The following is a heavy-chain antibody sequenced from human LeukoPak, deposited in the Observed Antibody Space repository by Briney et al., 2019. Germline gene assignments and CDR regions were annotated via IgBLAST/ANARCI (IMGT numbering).Heavy chain of an antibody. CDR3: AKETVVVVAATPDAFDI. Sequence: PGGSLRLSCAASGFTFSSYAMSWGRQAPGKGLEWVSGISGSGGSTHYADSVKDRFTISRDNSKNTLYLQMNSLRAEDTAVYYCAKETVVVVAATPDAFDIWGQGTVVTVSS. V-gene: IGHV3-23*01. J-gene: IGHJ3*02. CDR1: GFTFSSYA. D-gene: IGHD2-15*01. CDR2: ISGSGGST.